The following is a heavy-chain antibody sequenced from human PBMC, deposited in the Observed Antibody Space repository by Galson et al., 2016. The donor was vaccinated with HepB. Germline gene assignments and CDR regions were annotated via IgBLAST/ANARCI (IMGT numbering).Heavy chain of an antibody. Sequence: ETLSLTCAVSGASISGPYWSWIRQPPGKGLEWIGYVHYSGITNYNPSLKSRVSISIDTSKTHFSLRLTSLSVADTAIYYCARDGRAWVGLDVWGQGTTVTVSS. CDR1: GASISGPY. D-gene: IGHD3/OR15-3a*01. J-gene: IGHJ6*02. CDR3: ARDGRAWVGLDV. V-gene: IGHV4-59*11. CDR2: VHYSGIT.